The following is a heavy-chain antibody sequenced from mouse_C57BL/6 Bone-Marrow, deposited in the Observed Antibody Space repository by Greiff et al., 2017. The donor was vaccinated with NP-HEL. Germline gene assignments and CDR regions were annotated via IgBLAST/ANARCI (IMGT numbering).Heavy chain of an antibody. V-gene: IGHV1-42*01. CDR1: GYSFTGYY. Sequence: EVQLQQSGPELVKPGASVKISCKASGYSFTGYYMNWVKQSPEKSLEWIGEINPSTGGTTYNQKFKAKATLTVDKSSSTAYMQLKSLTSEDSAVYYCARDGSYDGYYLFAYWGQGTLVTVSA. J-gene: IGHJ3*01. CDR2: INPSTGGT. D-gene: IGHD2-3*01. CDR3: ARDGSYDGYYLFAY.